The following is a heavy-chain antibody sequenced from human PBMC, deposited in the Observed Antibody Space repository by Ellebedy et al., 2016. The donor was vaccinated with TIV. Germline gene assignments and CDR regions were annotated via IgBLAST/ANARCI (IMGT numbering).Heavy chain of an antibody. CDR3: ARDRTVIPPLGYYYCTMDV. Sequence: AASVKVSCKASGYTFTDYFMYWVRQAPGQGLEWMGWINPKSGGTNYAQKFQGRVTMTRDTSISTAYVEVRRLRSGDTAVYFCARDRTVIPPLGYYYCTMDVWGQGTTVTVSS. D-gene: IGHD2-21*01. CDR1: GYTFTDYF. V-gene: IGHV1-2*02. CDR2: INPKSGGT. J-gene: IGHJ6*02.